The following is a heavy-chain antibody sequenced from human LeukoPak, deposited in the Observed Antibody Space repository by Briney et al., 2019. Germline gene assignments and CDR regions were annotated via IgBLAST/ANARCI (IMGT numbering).Heavy chain of an antibody. CDR1: GYSFTSYW. D-gene: IGHD6-6*01. J-gene: IGHJ4*02. V-gene: IGHV5-51*01. CDR3: ARVFAGGSSSSSPRPYYFDY. Sequence: PGESLKISCKGSGYSFTSYWIGWVRQMPGKGLEWMGIIYPGDSDTRYSPSFQGQVTISADKSISTAYLQWSSLKASDTAMYYCARVFAGGSSSSSPRPYYFDYWGQGTLVTVSS. CDR2: IYPGDSDT.